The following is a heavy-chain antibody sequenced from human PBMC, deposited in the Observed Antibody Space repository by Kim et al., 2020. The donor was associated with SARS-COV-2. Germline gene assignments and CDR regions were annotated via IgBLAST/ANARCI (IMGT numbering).Heavy chain of an antibody. D-gene: IGHD3-10*01. J-gene: IGHJ4*02. CDR3: AKDSSPWFGELLGIDY. CDR1: GFTFDDYA. CDR2: ISWDGGST. V-gene: IGHV3-43D*03. Sequence: GGSLRLSCAASGFTFDDYAMHWVRQAPGKGLEWVSLISWDGGSTYYADSVKGRFTISRDNSKNSLYLQMNSLRAEDTALYYCAKDSSPWFGELLGIDYWGQGTLVTVSS.